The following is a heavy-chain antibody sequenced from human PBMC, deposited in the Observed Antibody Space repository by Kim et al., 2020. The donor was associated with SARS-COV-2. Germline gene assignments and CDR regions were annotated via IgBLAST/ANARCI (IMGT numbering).Heavy chain of an antibody. D-gene: IGHD2-21*01. J-gene: IGHJ4*02. CDR3: ARSAYWSFDY. V-gene: IGHV3-7*01. CDR2: IKEDGSEE. Sequence: GGSLRLSCAASGLPFSSHWMSWVRQAPGKGLEWVATIKEDGSEEYYVDSVKGRFTISRDNAKNSLFMQMNSLRAEDTALYFCARSAYWSFDYWGQGTLVTVSS. CDR1: GLPFSSHW.